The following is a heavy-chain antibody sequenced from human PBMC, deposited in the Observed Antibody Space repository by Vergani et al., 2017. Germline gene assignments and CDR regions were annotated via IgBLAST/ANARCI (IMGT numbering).Heavy chain of an antibody. J-gene: IGHJ4*02. Sequence: QVQVVQSGAEVKKSGASVKVSCKTSGYTFSNYYMHWARQAPGQGIEWMGIINPSGGHTNYEQKFQGRATMTRDTSTSTVYMELSSLRSEDTAIYYCARGDYGILTGYRYWGQGTLVTVSA. CDR2: INPSGGHT. D-gene: IGHD3-9*01. CDR3: ARGDYGILTGYRY. CDR1: GYTFSNYY. V-gene: IGHV1-46*03.